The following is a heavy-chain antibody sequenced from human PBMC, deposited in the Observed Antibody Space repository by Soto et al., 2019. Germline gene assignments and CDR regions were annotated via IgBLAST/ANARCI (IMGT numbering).Heavy chain of an antibody. CDR1: GGSVSSGSYY. V-gene: IGHV4-61*01. D-gene: IGHD1-26*01. CDR2: IYYSGST. CDR3: ATHGFNFDY. Sequence: PSETLSLTCTVYGGSVSSGSYYWSWIRQPPGKGLEWIGYIYYSGSTNYNPSLKSRVTISVDTSKNQFSLKLSSVTAADTAVYYCATHGFNFDYWGQGTLVTVSS. J-gene: IGHJ4*02.